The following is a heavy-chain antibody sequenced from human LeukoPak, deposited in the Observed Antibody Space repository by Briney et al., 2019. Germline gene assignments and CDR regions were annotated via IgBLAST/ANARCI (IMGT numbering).Heavy chain of an antibody. CDR1: GGSISSSSYY. CDR3: ARSPRRSSWYDLDY. CDR2: IYYSGST. D-gene: IGHD6-13*01. Sequence: SETLSLTCTVSGGSISSSSYYWGWIRQPPVKGLEWIGSIYYSGSTYYNPSLKSRVTISVDTSKNQFSLKLSSVTAADTPVYYCARSPRRSSWYDLDYWGQGTLVTVSS. V-gene: IGHV4-39*01. J-gene: IGHJ4*02.